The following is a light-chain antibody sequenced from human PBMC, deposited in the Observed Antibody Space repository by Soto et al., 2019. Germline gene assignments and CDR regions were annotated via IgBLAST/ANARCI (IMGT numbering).Light chain of an antibody. CDR2: GNS. J-gene: IGLJ3*02. V-gene: IGLV1-40*01. CDR3: QSYDSSLSGWV. Sequence: QSVLTQSPSVSGAPGQRVTISCTGSSSNIGAGYDVHWYQQLPVTAPKLLIYGNSNRPSGVPDRFSGSRSGTSASLAITGLQAEDEADYYCQSYDSSLSGWVFGGGTKVTVL. CDR1: SSNIGAGYD.